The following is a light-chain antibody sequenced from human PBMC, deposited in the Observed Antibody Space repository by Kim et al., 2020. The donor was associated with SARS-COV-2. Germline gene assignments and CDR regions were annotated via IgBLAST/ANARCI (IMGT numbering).Light chain of an antibody. CDR2: QDS. V-gene: IGLV3-1*01. Sequence: SYELTQPPSVSVSPGQTASITCSGDKLGDKYACWYQQKPGQSPVLVIYQDSKWPSGIPERSSGSNSGNTATLTISGTQAMDEADYYCQAWDSSNYVFGTGTKVTVL. CDR1: KLGDKY. J-gene: IGLJ1*01. CDR3: QAWDSSNYV.